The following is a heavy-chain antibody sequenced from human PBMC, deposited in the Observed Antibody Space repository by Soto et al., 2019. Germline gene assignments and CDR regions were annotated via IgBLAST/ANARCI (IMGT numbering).Heavy chain of an antibody. CDR1: GFDFTYYA. J-gene: IGHJ4*02. Sequence: QVQLVESGGGAVQPGESLRLSCVASGFDFTYYAMHWVRQAPGKGLESVAVMSSDGSKIHHTDSVKGRFTISRDNSKNTLYLKMKSLRKEDTAVYFCAKDEGVGGTLGLFDYWGKGTLVSVSS. V-gene: IGHV3-30*18. D-gene: IGHD1-26*01. CDR2: MSSDGSKI. CDR3: AKDEGVGGTLGLFDY.